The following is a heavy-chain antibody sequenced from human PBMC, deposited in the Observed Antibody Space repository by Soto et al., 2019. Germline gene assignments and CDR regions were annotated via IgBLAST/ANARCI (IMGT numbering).Heavy chain of an antibody. Sequence: SVKVSCKASGYTFTSYYIHWVRQAPGQGLEWMGGIIPIFGTANYAQKFQGRVTITADESTSTAYMELSSLRSEDTAVYYCARGRDGYNYDALDAFDIWGQGTMVTVSS. CDR3: ARGRDGYNYDALDAFDI. D-gene: IGHD5-12*01. V-gene: IGHV1-69*13. J-gene: IGHJ3*02. CDR1: GYTFTSYY. CDR2: IIPIFGTA.